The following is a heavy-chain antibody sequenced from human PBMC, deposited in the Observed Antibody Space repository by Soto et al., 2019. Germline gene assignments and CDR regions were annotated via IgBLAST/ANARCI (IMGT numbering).Heavy chain of an antibody. CDR3: ARELYDILTGYPSSAHYYFDY. J-gene: IGHJ4*02. Sequence: PGASVKVSCKASGYTFTSYYMHWVRQAPGQGLEWMGIINPSGGSTSYAQKFQGRVTMTRDTSTSTVYMELSSLRSEDTAVYYCARELYDILTGYPSSAHYYFDYWGQGTLVTVSS. CDR2: INPSGGST. CDR1: GYTFTSYY. D-gene: IGHD3-9*01. V-gene: IGHV1-46*01.